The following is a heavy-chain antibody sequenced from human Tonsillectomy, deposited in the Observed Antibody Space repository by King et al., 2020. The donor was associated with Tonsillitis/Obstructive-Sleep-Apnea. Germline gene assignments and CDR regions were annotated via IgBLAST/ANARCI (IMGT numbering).Heavy chain of an antibody. D-gene: IGHD2-2*01. CDR3: ARVVNRVCWFDP. J-gene: IGHJ5*02. V-gene: IGHV3-7*04. Sequence: GRFTISRDNAKNSLYLQMNSLRAEDTAVYYCARVVNRVCWFDPWGQGTLVT.